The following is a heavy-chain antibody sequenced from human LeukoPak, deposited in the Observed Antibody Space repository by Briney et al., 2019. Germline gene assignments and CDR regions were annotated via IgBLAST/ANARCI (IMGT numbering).Heavy chain of an antibody. CDR1: GFTFSSYG. CDR3: AKVGYSGYDGFDY. CDR2: ISYDGSNK. D-gene: IGHD5-12*01. V-gene: IGHV3-30*18. Sequence: GGSPRLSCAASGFTFSSYGMHWVRQAPGKGLEWVAVISYDGSNKYYADSVKGRFTISRDNSKNTLYLQMNSLRAEDTAVYYCAKVGYSGYDGFDYWGQGTLVTVSS. J-gene: IGHJ4*02.